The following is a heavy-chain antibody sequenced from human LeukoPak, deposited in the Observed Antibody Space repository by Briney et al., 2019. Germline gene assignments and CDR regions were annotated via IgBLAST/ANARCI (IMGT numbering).Heavy chain of an antibody. CDR2: IYHSGST. CDR3: ARDPSPSYSSSWSSPC. J-gene: IGHJ4*02. Sequence: PSETLSLTCTVSGGSISSGDYYWSWIRQPPGKGLEWIGYIYHSGSTYYNPSLKSRVTISVDRSKNQFSLKLSSVTAADTAVYYCARDPSPSYSSSWSSPCWGQGTLVTVSS. CDR1: GGSISSGDYY. D-gene: IGHD6-13*01. V-gene: IGHV4-30-4*08.